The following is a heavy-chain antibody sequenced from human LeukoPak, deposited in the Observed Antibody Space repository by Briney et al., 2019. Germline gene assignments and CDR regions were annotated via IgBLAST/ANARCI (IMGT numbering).Heavy chain of an antibody. CDR1: GFTFSSYA. Sequence: PGGSLRLSCAASGFTFSSYAMSWVRQAPGKGLEWVSAISGSGGSTYYADSVKGRFTISRDNSKNTLYLQMNSLRAEDTAVYYCASPPHYDSSGSRSYYFDYWGQGTLVTVSS. V-gene: IGHV3-23*01. J-gene: IGHJ4*02. D-gene: IGHD3-22*01. CDR3: ASPPHYDSSGSRSYYFDY. CDR2: ISGSGGST.